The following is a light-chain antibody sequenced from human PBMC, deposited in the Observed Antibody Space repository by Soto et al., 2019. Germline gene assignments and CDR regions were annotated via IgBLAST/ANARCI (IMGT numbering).Light chain of an antibody. Sequence: QSVLTQPASVSGSPGQSITISCTGTSSDVGGYNYVSWYQQNPGKAPKLMIYDVNNRPSGVSYRFSGSKSVNTASLTISGLQAEDEADYYCSSYTSSSTRVFGTGTKLTVL. CDR3: SSYTSSSTRV. CDR1: SSDVGGYNY. J-gene: IGLJ1*01. CDR2: DVN. V-gene: IGLV2-14*01.